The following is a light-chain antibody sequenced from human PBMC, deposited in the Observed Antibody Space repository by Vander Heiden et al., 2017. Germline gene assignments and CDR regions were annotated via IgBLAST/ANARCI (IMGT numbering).Light chain of an antibody. CDR1: SGINVGTYR. CDR3: MIWHSSAWV. CDR2: YKSDSDK. V-gene: IGLV5-45*03. J-gene: IGLJ3*02. Sequence: QAVLTQPSSLSASPGASASLPCTLRSGINVGTYRIYWYQQKPGSPPQDLRRYKSDSDKQQGSGVPSRFSGSKDASAKAGILLISGLQAEDEADYYCMIWHSSAWVFGGGTKLTVL.